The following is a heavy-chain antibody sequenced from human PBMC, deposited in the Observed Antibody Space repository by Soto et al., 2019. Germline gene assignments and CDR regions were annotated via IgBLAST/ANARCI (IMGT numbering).Heavy chain of an antibody. CDR1: GFTFSSYA. J-gene: IGHJ6*03. CDR2: ISGSGGST. D-gene: IGHD3-3*01. Sequence: EVQLLESGGGLVQPGGSLRLSCAASGFTFSSYAMSWVRQAPGKGLEWVSAISGSGGSTYYADSVKGRFTISRDHSQHTLYLEMTSLRAEDTAVYYCAKTYYDFWSGYSTDYYYDYLDVWGKGTTVTVSS. CDR3: AKTYYDFWSGYSTDYYYDYLDV. V-gene: IGHV3-23*01.